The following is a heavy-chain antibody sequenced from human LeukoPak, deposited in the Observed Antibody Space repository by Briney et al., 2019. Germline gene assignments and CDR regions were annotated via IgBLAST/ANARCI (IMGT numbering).Heavy chain of an antibody. J-gene: IGHJ4*02. V-gene: IGHV1-3*01. CDR1: GYTFTSYA. D-gene: IGHD3-22*01. CDR3: AREYYDSSGYYRFDY. Sequence: GASVKVSCKASGYTFTSYAMHWVRQAPGQRLEWMGWINAGNGNTKYSQRFQGRVTITRDTSASTAYMELSSLRSEDTAVYYCAREYYDSSGYYRFDYWGQGTLVTVSS. CDR2: INAGNGNT.